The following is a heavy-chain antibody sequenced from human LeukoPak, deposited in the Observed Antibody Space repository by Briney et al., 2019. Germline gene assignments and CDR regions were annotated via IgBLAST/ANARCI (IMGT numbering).Heavy chain of an antibody. CDR1: GYTFTRHA. Sequence: RATVKVSCKASGYTFTRHAMNWVRQAPGQGLEWMGWINTNTRNPTYAQGFTGRFVFSLDTSVSTAYLQINSLKAEDTAVYYCARGGSTGVVWGQGTLVTVSS. J-gene: IGHJ4*02. CDR2: INTNTRNP. CDR3: ARGGSTGVV. D-gene: IGHD4-23*01. V-gene: IGHV7-4-1*02.